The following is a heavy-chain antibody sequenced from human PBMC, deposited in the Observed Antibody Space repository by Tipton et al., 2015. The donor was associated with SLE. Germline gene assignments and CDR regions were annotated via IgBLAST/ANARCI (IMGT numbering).Heavy chain of an antibody. CDR2: LYHRGST. V-gene: IGHV4-38-2*02. CDR3: ARDPYDSTWRNGWFDP. D-gene: IGHD6-13*01. J-gene: IGHJ5*02. Sequence: TLSLTCAVSGYSITSGDYWGWIRQPPGKGLEWVGSLYHRGSTYYNPSLKGRVTISTDTSKNQFSLKLTSVTAADTAVYFCARDPYDSTWRNGWFDPWGQGTLVTVSS. CDR1: GYSITSGDY.